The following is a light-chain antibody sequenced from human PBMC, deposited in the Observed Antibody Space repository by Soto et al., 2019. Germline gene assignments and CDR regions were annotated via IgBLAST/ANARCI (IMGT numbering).Light chain of an antibody. V-gene: IGKV3-20*01. CDR2: GAS. J-gene: IGKJ5*01. CDR3: QQYGSSSEIT. CDR1: QSVSSNY. Sequence: DIVLTQSPGTLSLSPGERATLSCRASQSVSSNYLAWYQHRPGQAPRLLIYGASSRATGFPDRFSGSGSGTDFTLTISGLEPEDSAVYYCQQYGSSSEITFGQGTRLEIK.